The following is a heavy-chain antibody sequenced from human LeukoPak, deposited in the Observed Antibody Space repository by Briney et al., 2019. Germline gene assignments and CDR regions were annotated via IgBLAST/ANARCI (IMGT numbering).Heavy chain of an antibody. CDR1: GYTFSDYG. V-gene: IGHV1-18*01. CDR2: ISGVTGKP. D-gene: IGHD3-10*01. CDR3: ARDMAEKNVYFGWGGH. J-gene: IGHJ4*02. Sequence: ASVKAPCKASGYTFSDYGINWVRQAPGQGLEWMGWISGVTGKPNYAQKFQGRLTVTIETSTSTAHMELRSLRSDDTAMYFCARDMAEKNVYFGWGGHWGQGTPVTVSS.